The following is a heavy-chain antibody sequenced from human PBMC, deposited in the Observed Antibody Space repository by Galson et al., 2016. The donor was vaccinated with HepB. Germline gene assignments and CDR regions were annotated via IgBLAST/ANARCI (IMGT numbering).Heavy chain of an antibody. CDR3: TKDVSGATGSTSWFDS. J-gene: IGHJ5*01. D-gene: IGHD1-1*01. V-gene: IGHV3-9*01. Sequence: SLRLSCAASGFTFDDYAMHWVRQAPGKGPEWVSGISWNSGTIFYADSVRGRFTISRDNAKNSLFLQMKSLRPEDTALYYCTKDVSGATGSTSWFDSWGQGILVTVSS. CDR1: GFTFDDYA. CDR2: ISWNSGTI.